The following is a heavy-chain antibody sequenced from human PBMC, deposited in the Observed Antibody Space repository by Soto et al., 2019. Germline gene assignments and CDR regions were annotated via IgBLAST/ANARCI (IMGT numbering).Heavy chain of an antibody. CDR1: GFSLSTSGVG. CDR2: IYWNDDK. CDR3: AHSNYDFCSGYPFPLWWFDP. D-gene: IGHD3-3*01. J-gene: IGHJ5*02. Sequence: QITLKESGPTLVKPTQTLTLTCTFSGFSLSTSGVGVGWIRQPPGKALEWLALIYWNDDKRYSPSLKSRLTITTDTSKDPVVRTMTHMDPVDTASYYCAHSNYDFCSGYPFPLWWFDPWGQGTLVTVSS. V-gene: IGHV2-5*01.